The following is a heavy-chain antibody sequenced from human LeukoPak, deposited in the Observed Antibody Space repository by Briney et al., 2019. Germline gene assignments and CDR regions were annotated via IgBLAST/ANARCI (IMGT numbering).Heavy chain of an antibody. V-gene: IGHV1-2*02. CDR2: INPNSGGT. CDR1: GGTFSSYA. CDR3: ARSAGTSWFDY. D-gene: IGHD6-13*01. J-gene: IGHJ4*02. Sequence: ASVKVSCKASGGTFSSYAISWVRQAPGQGLEWMGWINPNSGGTNYAQKFQDRVTMTRDTSISSAYMELSRLASDDTAVYYCARSAGTSWFDYWGQGALVTVSS.